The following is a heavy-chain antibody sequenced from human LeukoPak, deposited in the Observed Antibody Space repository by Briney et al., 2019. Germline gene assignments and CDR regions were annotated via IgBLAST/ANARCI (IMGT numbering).Heavy chain of an antibody. V-gene: IGHV4-38-2*02. D-gene: IGHD3-10*01. CDR1: GYSISSGYY. CDR3: ARDVWFGELYHWFDP. Sequence: SETLSLTCTVSGYSISSGYYWGWIRQPPGKGLEWLGSIYHSGSTYYNPSLKSRDTISVDTSKNQFSLKLSSVTAADTAVYYCARDVWFGELYHWFDPWGQGTLVTVSS. J-gene: IGHJ5*02. CDR2: IYHSGST.